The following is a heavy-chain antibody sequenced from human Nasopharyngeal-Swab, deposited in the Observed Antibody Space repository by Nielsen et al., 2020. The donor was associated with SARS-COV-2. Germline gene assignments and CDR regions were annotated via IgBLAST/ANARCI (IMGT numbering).Heavy chain of an antibody. CDR1: GYTFPSYW. CDR2: IYPGDSDT. J-gene: IGHJ5*02. V-gene: IGHV5-51*01. D-gene: IGHD3-10*01. Sequence: KVSCKGSGYTFPSYWISWVRQMPGKGLEWMGIIYPGDSDTRYSPSFQGQVTISADKSISTAYLQWSSLKASDTAMYYCARLISGSGPFDPWGQGTLVTVSS. CDR3: ARLISGSGPFDP.